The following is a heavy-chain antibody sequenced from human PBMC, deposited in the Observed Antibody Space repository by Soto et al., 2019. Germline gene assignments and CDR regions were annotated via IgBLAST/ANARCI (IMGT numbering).Heavy chain of an antibody. CDR1: GYTFTSYG. D-gene: IGHD1-1*01. J-gene: IGHJ6*04. V-gene: IGHV1-18*01. CDR2: ISAYNDNT. CDR3: ANRASLRDLEGQFYPYYYHSGLAF. Sequence: GASVKVSCKASGYTFTSYGISWVRQAPGQRLEWIGWISAYNDNTNYAQKHQGRVTMTTDTSTTTAHMELRSLRYDETAEYYSANRASLRDLEGQFYPYYYHSGLAFWGKGTTVTVS.